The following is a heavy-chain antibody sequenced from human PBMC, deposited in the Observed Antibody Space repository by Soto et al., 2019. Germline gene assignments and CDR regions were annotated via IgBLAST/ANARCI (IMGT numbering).Heavy chain of an antibody. J-gene: IGHJ6*02. D-gene: IGHD2-8*02. CDR1: EFTFSIYS. CDR3: ARDLVIGISGYYGMDV. V-gene: IGHV3-21*01. CDR2: ISSSSSYI. Sequence: GGSLRLSCAASEFTFSIYSMNWVRHAPGKGLEWVSSISSSSSYIYYADSVKGRFTISRDNAKNSLYLQMNSLRAEDTAVYYCARDLVIGISGYYGMDVWGQGTTVTVSS.